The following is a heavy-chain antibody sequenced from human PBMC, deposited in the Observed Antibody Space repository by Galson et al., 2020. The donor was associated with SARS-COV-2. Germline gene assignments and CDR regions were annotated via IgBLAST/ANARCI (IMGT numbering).Heavy chain of an antibody. V-gene: IGHV4-59*08. J-gene: IGHJ6*03. CDR1: GGSISSYY. Sequence: SETLSLTCTVFGGSISSYYWSWIRQPPGKGLEWIGYIYYSGSTNYNPSLKSRVTISVDTSKNQFSLKLSSVTAADTAVYYCARHVAGCSSTSCRTYYYMDVWGKGTTVTVSS. CDR2: IYYSGST. CDR3: ARHVAGCSSTSCRTYYYMDV. D-gene: IGHD2-2*01.